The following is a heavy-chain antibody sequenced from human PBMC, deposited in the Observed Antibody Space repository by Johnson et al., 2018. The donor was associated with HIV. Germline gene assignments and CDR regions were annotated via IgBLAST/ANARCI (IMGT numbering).Heavy chain of an antibody. CDR1: GFTFTYYA. V-gene: IGHV3-11*04. Sequence: QVQLVESGGGLVQPGGSLRLSCAASGFTFTYYAMSWVRQAPGKGLEWVSGISGSGSTIYSADSVKGRFTISRDNAKNSLYLQMNSLRAEDTAVYYCAKERGIVVVRDAFDIWGQGTMVTVSS. J-gene: IGHJ3*02. CDR2: ISGSGSTI. D-gene: IGHD3-22*01. CDR3: AKERGIVVVRDAFDI.